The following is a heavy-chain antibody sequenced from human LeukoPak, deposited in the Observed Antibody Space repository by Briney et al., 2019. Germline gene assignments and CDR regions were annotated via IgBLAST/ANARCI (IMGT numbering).Heavy chain of an antibody. Sequence: ASVKVSCKASGYTFTSYGISWVRQAPGQGLEWMGWISAYNGNTNYAQKFQGRVTMTRNTSISTAYMELSSLRSEDTAVYYCARGLVGPDFWGQGTMVTVSS. CDR3: ARGLVGPDF. D-gene: IGHD2-21*02. V-gene: IGHV1-18*01. CDR1: GYTFTSYG. J-gene: IGHJ3*01. CDR2: ISAYNGNT.